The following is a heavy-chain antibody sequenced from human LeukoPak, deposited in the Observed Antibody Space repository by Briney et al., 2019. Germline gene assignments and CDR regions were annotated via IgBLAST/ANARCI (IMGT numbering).Heavy chain of an antibody. CDR1: GFTFSSYG. Sequence: GGSLRLSCAASGFTFSSYGMHWVRQAPGKGLEWVALISYDGSNKYYADSVKGRFTISRDNSKNTLYLQMNSLRAEDTAVYYWSKGKGVYDSSGYYYTFLDLGGERTRVSVSS. J-gene: IGHJ4*02. CDR3: SKGKGVYDSSGYYYTFLDL. CDR2: ISYDGSNK. D-gene: IGHD3-22*01. V-gene: IGHV3-30*18.